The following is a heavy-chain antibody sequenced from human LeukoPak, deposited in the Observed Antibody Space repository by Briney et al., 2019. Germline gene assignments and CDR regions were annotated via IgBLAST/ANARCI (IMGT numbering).Heavy chain of an antibody. Sequence: GASVKVSCKASGYTFPGYYMHWVRQAPGQGLEWMGWINPNSGGTNYAQKFQGRVTMTRDTSISTAYMELSRLRSDDTAVYYCAREWPPGVAGKVVGVTGNSNYDYWGQGTLVTVSS. CDR2: INPNSGGT. D-gene: IGHD6-19*01. V-gene: IGHV1-2*02. CDR1: GYTFPGYY. J-gene: IGHJ4*02. CDR3: AREWPPGVAGKVVGVTGNSNYDY.